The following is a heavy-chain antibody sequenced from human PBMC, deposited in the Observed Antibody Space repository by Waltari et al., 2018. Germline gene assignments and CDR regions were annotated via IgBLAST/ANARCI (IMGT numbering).Heavy chain of an antibody. V-gene: IGHV3-23*04. CDR1: GFTFSSYA. D-gene: IGHD6-19*01. Sequence: EVQLVESGGGLVQPGGSLRLSCAASGFTFSSYAMSWVRQAPGKGLEWVSAISGSGGSTYYADSVKGRFTISRDNSKNTLYLQMNSLRAEDTAVYYCAKNDIGAGYSSGWTLSIGYWGQGTLVTVSS. CDR3: AKNDIGAGYSSGWTLSIGY. CDR2: ISGSGGST. J-gene: IGHJ4*02.